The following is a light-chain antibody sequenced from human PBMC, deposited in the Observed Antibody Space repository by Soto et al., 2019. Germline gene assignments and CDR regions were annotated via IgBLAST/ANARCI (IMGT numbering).Light chain of an antibody. Sequence: EIVLTQSPGTLSLSPGERATLFCRASQTITTSQLAWYQQKPGQAPRVLIFGASNRATGIPDRFSGSGSGTDFTLTISRLEPEDFAIYYCQQYGGSPRTFGQGTTVEVK. CDR2: GAS. CDR1: QTITTSQ. CDR3: QQYGGSPRT. J-gene: IGKJ1*01. V-gene: IGKV3-20*01.